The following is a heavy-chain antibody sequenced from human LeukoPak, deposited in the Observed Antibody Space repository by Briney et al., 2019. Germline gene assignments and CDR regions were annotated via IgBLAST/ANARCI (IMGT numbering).Heavy chain of an antibody. CDR2: IHSSEGT. V-gene: IGHV4-59*08. CDR1: GGSLNGYY. D-gene: IGHD4-17*01. Sequence: SETLSLTCTVSGGSLNGYYWGWIRQPPGKGLGCIGYIHSSEGTAHNASLKSRLTISLDTSKNQFSLTVSSVTAADTAVYYCARHVYGEGMVVWGKGTTVTVSS. CDR3: ARHVYGEGMVV. J-gene: IGHJ6*04.